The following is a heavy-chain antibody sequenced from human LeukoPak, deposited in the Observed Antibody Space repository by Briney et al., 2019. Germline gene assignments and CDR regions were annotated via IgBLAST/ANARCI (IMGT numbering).Heavy chain of an antibody. J-gene: IGHJ4*02. CDR3: TSQYG. V-gene: IGHV3-48*04. CDR1: GFTFSDYS. D-gene: IGHD2/OR15-2a*01. CDR2: ITSSSSTI. Sequence: GGSLRLSCAVSGFTFSDYSMNWVRQAPGKGLEWVSHITSSSSTIYYADPVKGRFTISRDNAKNSLYLQMNSLRAEDTAVYYCTSQYGWGQGTLVTVSS.